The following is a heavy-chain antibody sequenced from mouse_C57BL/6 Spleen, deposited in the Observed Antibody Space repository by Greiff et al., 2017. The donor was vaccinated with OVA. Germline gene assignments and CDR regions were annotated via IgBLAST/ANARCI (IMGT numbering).Heavy chain of an antibody. Sequence: VQLQQSGPELVKPGASVKIPCKASGYTFTDYNMDWVKQSHGKSLEWIGDINPNNGGTIYNQKFKGKATLTVDKSSSTAYMELRSLTSEDTAVYYCERHDGYYVGVWFADWGQGTLVTVSA. V-gene: IGHV1-18*01. CDR2: INPNNGGT. CDR1: GYTFTDYN. D-gene: IGHD2-3*01. CDR3: ERHDGYYVGVWFAD. J-gene: IGHJ3*01.